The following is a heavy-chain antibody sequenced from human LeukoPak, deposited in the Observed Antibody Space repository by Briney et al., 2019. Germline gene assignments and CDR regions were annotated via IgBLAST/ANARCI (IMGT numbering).Heavy chain of an antibody. CDR3: ARFGYSGWNLEY. Sequence: GGSLRLSCAASGFTFSSYGMHWVRQAPGKGLEWVAFIRYDGNNKYYSDSVKGRFTISRDDAESSLYVQMNSLRDEDTAVYYCARFGYSGWNLEYWGQGTLVTVSS. CDR1: GFTFSSYG. CDR2: IRYDGNNK. V-gene: IGHV3-30*02. J-gene: IGHJ4*02. D-gene: IGHD5-12*01.